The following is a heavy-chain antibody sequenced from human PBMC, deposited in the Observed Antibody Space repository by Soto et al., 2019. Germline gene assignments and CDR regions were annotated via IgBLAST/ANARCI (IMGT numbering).Heavy chain of an antibody. CDR3: ARGGHDAFDV. J-gene: IGHJ3*01. CDR1: GYTFTDYF. V-gene: IGHV1-2*02. Sequence: ASVRVSCKPSGYTFTDYFMHWVLQAAGQGPELMGWINPNSGDTNYAQKFQGRVTMTRDTSISAAYMEMTRLRSDDTAMYYGARGGHDAFDVWGQGIMVT. CDR2: INPNSGDT.